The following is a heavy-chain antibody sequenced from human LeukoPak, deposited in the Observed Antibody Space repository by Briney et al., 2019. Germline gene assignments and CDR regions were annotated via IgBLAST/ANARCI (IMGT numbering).Heavy chain of an antibody. CDR1: GFTFSSYW. CDR2: INSDASSA. J-gene: IGHJ4*02. D-gene: IGHD4-17*01. V-gene: IGHV3-74*01. Sequence: GGSLRLSCAASGFTFSSYWMHWVRQAPGKGLVWVSRINSDASSASYADSVKGRFTISRDNAKNTLYLQMNSLRAEDTAVYYCARASTVTDYFDYWGQGTLVTVSS. CDR3: ARASTVTDYFDY.